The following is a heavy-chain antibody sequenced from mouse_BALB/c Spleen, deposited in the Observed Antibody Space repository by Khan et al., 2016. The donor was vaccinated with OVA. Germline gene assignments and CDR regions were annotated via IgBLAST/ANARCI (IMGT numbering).Heavy chain of an antibody. CDR1: GYSFTVYY. CDR3: ARGYDFFAY. V-gene: IGHV1-26*01. D-gene: IGHD2-14*01. CDR2: VNPNNGNT. Sequence: VQLKQSGPDLVKPGASVKISCKASGYSFTVYYMSWVKQSHGKSPEWIGRVNPNNGNTNYNQKFKDKAILTVDKSSNTAYMEFRSLTSEDSAVYYCARGYDFFAYWGQGTLVTVSA. J-gene: IGHJ3*01.